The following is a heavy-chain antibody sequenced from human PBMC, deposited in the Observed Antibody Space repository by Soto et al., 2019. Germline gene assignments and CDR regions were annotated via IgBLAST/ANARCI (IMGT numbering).Heavy chain of an antibody. CDR2: IKQDGSEK. CDR1: GFTFSSYW. Sequence: EVQLVESGGGLVQPGGSLRLSCADSGFTFSSYWMSWVRHAPGKGLEWVANIKQDGSEKYYVDSVKGRFTISRDNAKNSLYLQMNSLRAADTAVYYCARDGVVAQAGSNCDYWGQGTLVTVSS. V-gene: IGHV3-7*05. J-gene: IGHJ4*02. CDR3: ARDGVVAQAGSNCDY. D-gene: IGHD5-12*01.